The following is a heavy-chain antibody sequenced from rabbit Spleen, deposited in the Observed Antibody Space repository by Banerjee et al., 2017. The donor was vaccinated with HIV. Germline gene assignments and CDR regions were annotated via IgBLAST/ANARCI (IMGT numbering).Heavy chain of an antibody. Sequence: QEQLVESGGGLVQPEGSLTLTCKASGFSFSSSYYMCWVRQAPGKGLEWIACIAAGSSGSTYYASWAKGRFTISKTSSTTVTLQMTSLTAADTATYFCARDTIYTSVSGYGYALWGPGTLVTVS. CDR1: GFSFSSSYY. V-gene: IGHV1S45*01. J-gene: IGHJ4*01. CDR3: ARDTIYTSVSGYGYAL. D-gene: IGHD6-1*01. CDR2: IAAGSSGST.